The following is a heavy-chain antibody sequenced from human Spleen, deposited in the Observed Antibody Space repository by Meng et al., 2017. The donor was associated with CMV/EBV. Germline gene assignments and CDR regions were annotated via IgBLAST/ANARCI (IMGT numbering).Heavy chain of an antibody. CDR1: GFTVSSDY. Sequence: GESLKISCAASGFTVSSDYMSWVRQAPGKGLEWVSVMYSGGSTYYAASVKGRFTISRDIPKNTLYLQMNSLRAEDTAVYYCARGGSVYLDNWGQGTLVTVSS. CDR2: MYSGGST. CDR3: ARGGSVYLDN. J-gene: IGHJ4*02. V-gene: IGHV3-53*01. D-gene: IGHD3-10*01.